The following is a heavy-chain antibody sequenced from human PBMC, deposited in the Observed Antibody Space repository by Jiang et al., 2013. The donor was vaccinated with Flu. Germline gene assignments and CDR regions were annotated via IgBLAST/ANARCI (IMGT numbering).Heavy chain of an antibody. D-gene: IGHD1-14*01. CDR1: GFSLSTTGVG. CDR2: IYWDDDK. J-gene: IGHJ4*02. V-gene: IGHV2-5*02. Sequence: KPTQTLTLTCTFSGFSLSTTGVGVGWIRQPPGKALEWLALIYWDDDKRYSPSVKSRLTITKDTSKNQVVLTMTNMDPVDTGTYYCAHIATTKEADYWGQGTLVTVSS. CDR3: AHIATTKEADY.